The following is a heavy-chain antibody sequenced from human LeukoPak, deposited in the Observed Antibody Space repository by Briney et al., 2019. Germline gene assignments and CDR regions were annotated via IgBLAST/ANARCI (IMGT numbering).Heavy chain of an antibody. CDR3: ARDGGITMTPFDY. D-gene: IGHD3-22*01. V-gene: IGHV4-4*07. J-gene: IGHJ4*02. Sequence: PSETLSLTCIVSGGSINSYYWSWIRQSAGKGLEWIGRVHTTGYTIYSPSLRSRVSMSVDTSKNQFSLNLSSVTAADTAVYYCARDGGITMTPFDYWGQGTLVTVSS. CDR2: VHTTGYT. CDR1: GGSINSYY.